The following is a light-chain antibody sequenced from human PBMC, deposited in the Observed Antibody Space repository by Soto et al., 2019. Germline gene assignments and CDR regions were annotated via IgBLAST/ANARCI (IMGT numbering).Light chain of an antibody. CDR3: SSYTTSNTWL. CDR2: EVI. Sequence: QSALTQPASVSGSPGQSITISCTGTSRNYVSWYQQHPGKAPKLIIYEVINRPSGVSNRFSGSKSANTASLTISGLQAEDEADYYCSSYTTSNTWLLGGGTKVTVL. J-gene: IGLJ3*02. V-gene: IGLV2-14*01. CDR1: SRNY.